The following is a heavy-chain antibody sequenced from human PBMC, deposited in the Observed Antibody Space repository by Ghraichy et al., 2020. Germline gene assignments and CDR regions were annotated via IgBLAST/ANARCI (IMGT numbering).Heavy chain of an antibody. J-gene: IGHJ4*02. V-gene: IGHV3-73*01. CDR2: IRSKANNYAT. Sequence: GESLNISCAASGFTFSDSSMHWVRQASGKGLEWVGRIRSKANNYATTYTASVKGRFTVSRDDSKNTAYLQMNSLKTEDTALYYCTRRGYSGNSGIDYWGQGTLVTVSS. D-gene: IGHD4-23*01. CDR1: GFTFSDSS. CDR3: TRRGYSGNSGIDY.